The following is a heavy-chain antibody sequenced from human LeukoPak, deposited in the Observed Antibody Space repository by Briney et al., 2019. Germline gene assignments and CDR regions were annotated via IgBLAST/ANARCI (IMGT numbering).Heavy chain of an antibody. V-gene: IGHV3-33*01. J-gene: IGHJ5*01. CDR3: ARDRSDYYGSGSYYPPWFDS. Sequence: GGSLRLSCAAFGFTFSSYGMHWVRQAPGKGLEWVAVIWYDGSNKYYADSVKGRFTISRDNSKNTLYLQMNSLRAEDTAVYYCARDRSDYYGSGSYYPPWFDSWGQGTPVTVSS. D-gene: IGHD3-10*01. CDR1: GFTFSSYG. CDR2: IWYDGSNK.